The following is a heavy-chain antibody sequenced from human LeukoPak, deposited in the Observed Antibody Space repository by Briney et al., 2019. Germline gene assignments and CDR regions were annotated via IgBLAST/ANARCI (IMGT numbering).Heavy chain of an antibody. CDR3: ARAGGYHDSSGYLFY. J-gene: IGHJ4*02. D-gene: IGHD3-22*01. CDR2: IYHSGST. Sequence: PSETLSLTCTVSGYSISSGYYWGWIRQPPGKGLEWIGSIYHSGSTYYNPSLKSRVTISVDTSKNQFSLKLSSVTAADTAVYYCARAGGYHDSSGYLFYWGQGTLVTVSS. CDR1: GYSISSGYY. V-gene: IGHV4-38-2*02.